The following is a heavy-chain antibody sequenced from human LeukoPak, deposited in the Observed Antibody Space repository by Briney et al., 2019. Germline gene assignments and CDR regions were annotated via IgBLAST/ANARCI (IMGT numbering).Heavy chain of an antibody. D-gene: IGHD1-26*01. CDR1: GFTFSSYA. J-gene: IGHJ3*02. Sequence: PGRSLRLSCAASGFTFSSYAMHWVRQAPGKGLEWVAVIWYDGSNKYYADSVKGRFTISRDNSKNTLYLQMNSLRAEDTAVYYCARGGSGCFDIWGQGTMVTVSS. CDR3: ARGGSGCFDI. V-gene: IGHV3-33*01. CDR2: IWYDGSNK.